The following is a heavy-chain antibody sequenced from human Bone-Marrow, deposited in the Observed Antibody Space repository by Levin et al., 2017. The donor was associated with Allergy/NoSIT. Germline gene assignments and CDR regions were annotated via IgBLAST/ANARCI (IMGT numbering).Heavy chain of an antibody. D-gene: IGHD2-15*01. Sequence: GGSLRLSCKASGGTFSSYAISWVRQAPGQGLEWMGGIIPIFGTANYAQKFQGRVTITADESTSTAYMELSSLRSEDTAVYYCARGAGYCSGGSCYSSYFQHWGQGTLVTVSS. CDR3: ARGAGYCSGGSCYSSYFQH. J-gene: IGHJ1*01. V-gene: IGHV1-69*01. CDR2: IIPIFGTA. CDR1: GGTFSSYA.